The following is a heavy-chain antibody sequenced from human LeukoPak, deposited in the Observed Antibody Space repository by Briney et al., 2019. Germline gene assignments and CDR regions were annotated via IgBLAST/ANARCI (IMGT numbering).Heavy chain of an antibody. D-gene: IGHD4-17*01. V-gene: IGHV1-69*01. CDR1: GGTFSSYA. Sequence: ASVKVSCKASGGTFSSYAISWVRQAPGQGLEWMGGIIPIFGTANYAQKFQGRVTITADESTSTAYMELSSLRSEDTAVYYCAIYGDYGGGYFAYWGQGTLVTVSS. CDR3: AIYGDYGGGYFAY. J-gene: IGHJ4*02. CDR2: IIPIFGTA.